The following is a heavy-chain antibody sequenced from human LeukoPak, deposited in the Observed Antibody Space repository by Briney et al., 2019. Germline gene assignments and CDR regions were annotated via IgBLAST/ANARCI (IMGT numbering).Heavy chain of an antibody. CDR3: VRGGIRVSGIDAFDI. CDR2: IGLGGDT. Sequence: PGGSLRLSCAASGFSFRSYDMHWVRQVPGRGLEWVSAIGLGGDTHYPDSVKGRFAVSRENGENSLYLQMNGLTDGDTAVYYCVRGGIRVSGIDAFDIWGQGTRVTLSS. V-gene: IGHV3-13*01. J-gene: IGHJ3*02. CDR1: GFSFRSYD. D-gene: IGHD5/OR15-5a*01.